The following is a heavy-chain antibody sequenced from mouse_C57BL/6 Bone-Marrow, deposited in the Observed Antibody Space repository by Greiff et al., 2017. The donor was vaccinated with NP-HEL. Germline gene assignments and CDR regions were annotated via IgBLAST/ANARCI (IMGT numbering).Heavy chain of an antibody. D-gene: IGHD2-4*01. CDR2: ISDGGSYT. CDR1: GFTFSSYA. V-gene: IGHV5-4*01. J-gene: IGHJ3*01. Sequence: EVKVVESGGGLVKPGGSLKLSCAASGFTFSSYAMSWVRQTPEKRLEWVATISDGGSYTYYPDNVKGRFTISRDNAKNNLYLQMSHLKSEDTAMYYCARDFPIYYDYDVGFAYWGQGTLVTV. CDR3: ARDFPIYYDYDVGFAY.